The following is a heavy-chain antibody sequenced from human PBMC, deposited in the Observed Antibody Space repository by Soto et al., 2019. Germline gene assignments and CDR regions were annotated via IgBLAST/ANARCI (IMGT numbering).Heavy chain of an antibody. CDR1: GFTFSNYA. CDR3: ARDLEFGGYCSGGSCYPAN. Sequence: PGGSLRLSCAASGFTFSNYAMHWVRQAPGKGLEWVAVISYDGSNKYYADSVKGRFTISRDNSENTLYLQMNSLRAEDTAVYYCARDLEFGGYCSGGSCYPANWGQGTPVTVSS. CDR2: ISYDGSNK. D-gene: IGHD2-15*01. V-gene: IGHV3-30-3*01. J-gene: IGHJ4*02.